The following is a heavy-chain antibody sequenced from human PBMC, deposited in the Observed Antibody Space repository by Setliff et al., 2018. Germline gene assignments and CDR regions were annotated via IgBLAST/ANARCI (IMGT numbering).Heavy chain of an antibody. CDR2: IYTSGST. Sequence: SETLSLTCTVSGGSISSGSYYWSWIRQPAGKGLEWIGRIYTSGSTFIYPSLRSRVTISADTSKNQFSLKLTSVTAADTAMYYCAGVYGENDLPDIWGQGTMVTVSS. J-gene: IGHJ3*02. CDR3: AGVYGENDLPDI. D-gene: IGHD4-17*01. V-gene: IGHV4-61*02. CDR1: GGSISSGSYY.